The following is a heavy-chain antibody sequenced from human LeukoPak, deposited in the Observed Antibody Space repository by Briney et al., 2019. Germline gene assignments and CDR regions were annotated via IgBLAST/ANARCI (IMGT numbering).Heavy chain of an antibody. CDR2: IYSGGST. CDR1: GFTVSSNY. CDR3: ARRGAVTSGWDY. D-gene: IGHD6-19*01. Sequence: GGSLRLSCAASGFTVSSNYMSWVRQAPGKGLEWVSVIYSGGSTYYADSVKGRFTNSRHNSKNTLYLQMNSLRAEDTAVYYCARRGAVTSGWDYWGQGTLVTVSS. V-gene: IGHV3-53*04. J-gene: IGHJ4*02.